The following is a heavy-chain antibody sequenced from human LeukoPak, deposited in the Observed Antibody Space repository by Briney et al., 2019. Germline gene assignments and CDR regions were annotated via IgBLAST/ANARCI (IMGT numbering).Heavy chain of an antibody. CDR3: ARAARDTHCSSTSCYVGEYYFDY. J-gene: IGHJ4*02. Sequence: ASVKVSCKASGYTFTSYYMHWVRQAPGQGLEWMGIINPSGGSTSYAQKFQGRVTMTRDTSTSTVYMELSSLRSEDTAVYYCARAARDTHCSSTSCYVGEYYFDYWGQGTLVTVSS. CDR1: GYTFTSYY. D-gene: IGHD2-2*01. V-gene: IGHV1-46*01. CDR2: INPSGGST.